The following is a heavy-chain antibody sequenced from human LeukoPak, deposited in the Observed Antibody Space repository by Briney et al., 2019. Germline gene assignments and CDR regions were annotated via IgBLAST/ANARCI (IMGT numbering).Heavy chain of an antibody. Sequence: PSQTLSLTCTVSGGSISSGDYYGSWIRQPPGKGLEWIGYIYYSGSTNYNPSLKSRVTISVDTSKNQFSLKLSSVTAADTAVYYCARPVSAEGLRSWIFDYWGQGTLVTVSS. J-gene: IGHJ4*02. D-gene: IGHD4-17*01. V-gene: IGHV4-30-4*01. CDR3: ARPVSAEGLRSWIFDY. CDR2: IYYSGST. CDR1: GGSISSGDYY.